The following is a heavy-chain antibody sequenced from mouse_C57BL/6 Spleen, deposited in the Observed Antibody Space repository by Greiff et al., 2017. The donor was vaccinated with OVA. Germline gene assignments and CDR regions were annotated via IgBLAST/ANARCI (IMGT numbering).Heavy chain of an antibody. CDR1: GFSLTSYG. Sequence: VQLQQSGPGLVAPSQSLSITCTVSGFSLTSYGVSWVRQPPGKGLEWLGVIWGDGSTNYHSALISRLSISKDNSKSQVFLKLNSLQTDDTATYYCAKQRGLRLQNAMDYWGQGTSVTVSS. V-gene: IGHV2-3*01. CDR2: IWGDGST. CDR3: AKQRGLRLQNAMDY. D-gene: IGHD3-2*02. J-gene: IGHJ4*01.